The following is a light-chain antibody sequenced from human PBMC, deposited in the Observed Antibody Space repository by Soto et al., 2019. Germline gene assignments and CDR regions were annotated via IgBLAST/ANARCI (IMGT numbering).Light chain of an antibody. Sequence: DIQMTQSPSTLSASVGDRVTITCRASQSINSWLAWYQQRPGKAPKLLIYKASTLESGVPSRFSGSGSGTEFTLTISSLQPDDFATYYCQQYETYWTFGQGTKVDIK. V-gene: IGKV1-5*03. CDR1: QSINSW. CDR2: KAS. CDR3: QQYETYWT. J-gene: IGKJ1*01.